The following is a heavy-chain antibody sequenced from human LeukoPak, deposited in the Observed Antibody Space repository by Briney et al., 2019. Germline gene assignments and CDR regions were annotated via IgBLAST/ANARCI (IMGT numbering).Heavy chain of an antibody. Sequence: GASVKVSCKASGYTFTSYGISWVRQAPGQGLEWMGWISAYNGNTNYAQKLQGRVTMTTDTSTSTAYMELRSLRSDDTAVYYCARAQGIRYLERGSESTFDYWGQGTLVTVSS. J-gene: IGHJ4*02. D-gene: IGHD1-20*01. CDR3: ARAQGIRYLERGSESTFDY. V-gene: IGHV1-18*04. CDR2: ISAYNGNT. CDR1: GYTFTSYG.